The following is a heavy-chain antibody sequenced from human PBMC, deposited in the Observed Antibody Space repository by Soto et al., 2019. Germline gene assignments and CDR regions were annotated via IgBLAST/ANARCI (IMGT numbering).Heavy chain of an antibody. J-gene: IGHJ2*01. D-gene: IGHD1-26*01. CDR3: ARVGSLYWYFDL. V-gene: IGHV1-3*01. CDR1: GYTFTSYA. CDR2: INAGNGNT. Sequence: QVQLVQSGAEVKKPGASVKVSCKASGYTFTSYAMHSVRQAPGQRLEWMGWINAGNGNTKYSQKFQGRVTITRDTSASKAYMELSSLRSEDTAVYYCARVGSLYWYFDLWGRGTLVTVSS.